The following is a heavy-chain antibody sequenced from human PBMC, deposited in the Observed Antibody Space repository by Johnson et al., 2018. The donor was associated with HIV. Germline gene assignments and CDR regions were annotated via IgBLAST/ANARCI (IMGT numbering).Heavy chain of an antibody. CDR2: ISYDGSNK. D-gene: IGHD3-22*01. Sequence: QVQLVESGGGVVQPGTSLRLSCAASGFTFSSYAMHWVRQAPGKGLEWVAVISYDGSNKYYTDSVKGRFTLSRDNSKNTLYLQMNSLRAEDTAVYYCARGVGLVDGMIVDAFDIWGQGTMVTVSS. CDR3: ARGVGLVDGMIVDAFDI. V-gene: IGHV3-30*04. J-gene: IGHJ3*02. CDR1: GFTFSSYA.